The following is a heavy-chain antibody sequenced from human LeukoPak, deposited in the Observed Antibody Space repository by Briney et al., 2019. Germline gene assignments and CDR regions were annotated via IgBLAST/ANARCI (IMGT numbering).Heavy chain of an antibody. CDR3: TELGITMIGGV. J-gene: IGHJ6*04. D-gene: IGHD3-10*02. V-gene: IGHV3-21*06. CDR1: RFTFDDYG. Sequence: GGSLRLSCAASRFTFDDYGMSWVRQAPGKGLEWVSSISSSGHFIFYADSVKGRFTISRDNAKNSPYLQMDSLRAEDPAVYYCTELGITMIGGVWGKGTTVTISS. CDR2: ISSSGHFI.